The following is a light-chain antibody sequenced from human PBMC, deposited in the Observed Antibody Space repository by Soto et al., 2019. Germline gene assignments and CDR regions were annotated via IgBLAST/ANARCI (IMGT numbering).Light chain of an antibody. Sequence: LTQPASVSGSPGPSITISCTGTSSDIGGYNSVSWYQQHPGKAPKLVIYAVSNRPSGVSSRFSGSKSGNTASLTMSGLQAEDEATYYCSSYTTSSTLLFGGGTKVTVL. CDR2: AVS. CDR3: SSYTTSSTLL. CDR1: SSDIGGYNS. J-gene: IGLJ2*01. V-gene: IGLV2-14*01.